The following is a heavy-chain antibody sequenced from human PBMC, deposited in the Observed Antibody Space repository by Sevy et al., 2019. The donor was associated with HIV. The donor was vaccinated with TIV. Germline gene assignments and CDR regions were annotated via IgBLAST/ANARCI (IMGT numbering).Heavy chain of an antibody. Sequence: SETLSLTFAVYGGSFSGYYWSWIRQPPGKGLEWIGEINHSGSTNYNPSLKSRVTISVDTSKNKFSLKLSSVTAADTAVYYCARGYDPYYYDSSGYSNWGQGTLVTVSS. CDR2: INHSGST. CDR1: GGSFSGYY. D-gene: IGHD3-22*01. V-gene: IGHV4-34*01. CDR3: ARGYDPYYYDSSGYSN. J-gene: IGHJ4*02.